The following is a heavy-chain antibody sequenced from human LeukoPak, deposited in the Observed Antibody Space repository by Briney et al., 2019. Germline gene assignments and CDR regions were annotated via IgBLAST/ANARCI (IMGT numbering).Heavy chain of an antibody. J-gene: IGHJ4*02. CDR3: ASEAKNYYGSGSYYTDY. CDR1: GFTVSSNY. D-gene: IGHD3-10*01. Sequence: GGSLRLSCAASGFTVSSNYMSWVRQAPGKGLEWVSVIYSGGSTYYADSVKGRFTISRDNSKNMLYLQMNSLRAEDTAVYYCASEAKNYYGSGSYYTDYWGQGTLVTVSS. CDR2: IYSGGST. V-gene: IGHV3-66*01.